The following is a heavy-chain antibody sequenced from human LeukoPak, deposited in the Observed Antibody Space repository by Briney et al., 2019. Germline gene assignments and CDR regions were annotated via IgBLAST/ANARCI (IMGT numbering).Heavy chain of an antibody. D-gene: IGHD3-16*02. CDR2: IWYDGSNK. CDR3: ARGVSYYDYVWGSYRPHLFDP. V-gene: IGHV3-33*01. J-gene: IGHJ5*02. CDR1: GFTFSSYG. Sequence: GRSLRLSCAASGFTFSSYGMHWVRQAPGKGLEWVAVIWYDGSNKYYADSVKGRFTISRDNSKNTLYLQMNSLRAEDTAVYYCARGVSYYDYVWGSYRPHLFDPRGQGTLVTVSS.